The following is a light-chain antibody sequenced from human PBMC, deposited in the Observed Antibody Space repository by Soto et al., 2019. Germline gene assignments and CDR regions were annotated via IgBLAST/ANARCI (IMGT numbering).Light chain of an antibody. V-gene: IGKV3-15*01. J-gene: IGKJ1*01. CDR2: GAS. CDR1: QSVSTN. CDR3: QQYNNWPLT. Sequence: EIVLTQSPGTLSLSPGERATLSCRASQSVSTNQLAWYQQKPGQAPRLLIYGASTRATGIPARFSGSGSGTEFTLTISSLQSEDFAVYYCQQYNNWPLTFGQGTKVDIK.